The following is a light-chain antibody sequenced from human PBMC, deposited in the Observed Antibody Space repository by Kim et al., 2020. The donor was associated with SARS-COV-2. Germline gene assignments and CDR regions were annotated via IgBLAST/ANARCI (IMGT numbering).Light chain of an antibody. Sequence: AIQLTQSPASLSASVGDRVTFTCRPSQSINNALAWYQLKPGKTPKLLIYFASTLEGGVPSRFSGSGSGTDFTLTISSLQPEDFATYFCQQFFTYPLTFGGGTKVDIK. V-gene: IGKV1-13*02. J-gene: IGKJ4*01. CDR1: QSINNA. CDR3: QQFFTYPLT. CDR2: FAS.